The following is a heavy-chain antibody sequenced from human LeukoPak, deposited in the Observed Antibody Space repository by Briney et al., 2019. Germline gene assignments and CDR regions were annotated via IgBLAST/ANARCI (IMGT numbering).Heavy chain of an antibody. Sequence: PSETLSLTCTVSGGSISSGDYYWSWIRQPPGKGLEWIGYIYYSGSTYYNPSLKSRVTISVDTSKNQFSLKLSSVTAADTAVYYCARGGGGSYCSGGSCLSLAFDPWGQGTLVTVSS. D-gene: IGHD2-15*01. CDR2: IYYSGST. CDR1: GGSISSGDYY. J-gene: IGHJ5*02. V-gene: IGHV4-30-4*01. CDR3: ARGGGGSYCSGGSCLSLAFDP.